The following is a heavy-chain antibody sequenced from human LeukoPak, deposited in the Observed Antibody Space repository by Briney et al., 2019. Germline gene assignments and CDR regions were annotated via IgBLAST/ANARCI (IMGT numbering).Heavy chain of an antibody. CDR1: GGSISTSTYY. CDR3: ARAVEDFYYYMDV. CDR2: IYYTGTT. D-gene: IGHD6-19*01. Sequence: ETLSLTCTVSGGSISTSTYYWAWIRQPPGKGLEWIGSIYYTGTTYYSPSLKSRVTILLDTSKKQFSLKLRSVTAADTAVYYCARAVEDFYYYMDVWSKGTTVTVSS. V-gene: IGHV4-39*07. J-gene: IGHJ6*03.